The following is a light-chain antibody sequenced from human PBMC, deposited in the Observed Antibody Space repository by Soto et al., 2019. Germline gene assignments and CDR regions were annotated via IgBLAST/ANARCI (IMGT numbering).Light chain of an antibody. CDR2: AAS. Sequence: AIRMTQSPSSLSASTGDRITVTCRASQGISTYFAWYQQKPGKAPKLLIYAASTLQSGVPTRFSGSGSGTDFTLTISCPRSEDFATYYCQQYYASPFTFGPGTKVDIK. CDR3: QQYYASPFT. J-gene: IGKJ3*01. CDR1: QGISTY. V-gene: IGKV1-8*01.